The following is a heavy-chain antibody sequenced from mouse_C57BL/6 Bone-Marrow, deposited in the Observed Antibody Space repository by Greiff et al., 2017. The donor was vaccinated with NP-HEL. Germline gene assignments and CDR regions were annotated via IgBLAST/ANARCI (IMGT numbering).Heavy chain of an antibody. J-gene: IGHJ4*01. CDR1: GFTFSDYG. CDR2: ISSGSSTI. Sequence: EVQLKESGGGLVKPGGSLKLSCAASGFTFSDYGMHWVRQAPEKGLEWVAYISSGSSTIYYADTVKGRFTISRDNAKNTLFLQMTSLRSEDTAMYYCARRWLVYYAMDYWGQGTSVTVSS. CDR3: ARRWLVYYAMDY. V-gene: IGHV5-17*01. D-gene: IGHD2-3*01.